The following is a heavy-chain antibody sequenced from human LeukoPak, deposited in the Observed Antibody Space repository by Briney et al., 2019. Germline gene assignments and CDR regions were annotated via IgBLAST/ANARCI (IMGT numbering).Heavy chain of an antibody. J-gene: IGHJ5*02. V-gene: IGHV4-34*01. D-gene: IGHD3-16*01. CDR2: INHSGST. Sequence: SETLSLTCAVYGGSFSGYYWSWIRQPPGKGLEWIGEINHSGSTNYNPSPKSRVTISVDTSKNQFSLKLSSVTAADTAVYYCARVSWASDYVWGSYRNWFDPWGQGTLVTVSS. CDR1: GGSFSGYY. CDR3: ARVSWASDYVWGSYRNWFDP.